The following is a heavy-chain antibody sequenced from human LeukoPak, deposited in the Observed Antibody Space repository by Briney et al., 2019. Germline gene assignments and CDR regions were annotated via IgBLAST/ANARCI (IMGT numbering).Heavy chain of an antibody. CDR3: ARVVGATSIDY. J-gene: IGHJ4*02. D-gene: IGHD2-15*01. V-gene: IGHV4-59*08. CDR1: SASITSFY. Sequence: SEALSLTCTVSSASITSFYWGWIRQPPGKGLEWIGYIYYTGNTSYNPSLRSRVTMSVDMSKNQFSLQLSSVTAADTAVYYCARVVGATSIDYWGQGILVTVSS. CDR2: IYYTGNT.